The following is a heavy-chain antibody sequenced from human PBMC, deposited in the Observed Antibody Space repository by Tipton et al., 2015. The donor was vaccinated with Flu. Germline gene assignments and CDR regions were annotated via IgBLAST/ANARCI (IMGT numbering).Heavy chain of an antibody. CDR3: AISGYYDSSGYPFDH. CDR1: GYTFTSYG. Sequence: QLVQSGVELKKPGASVKVSCQTSGYTFTSYGISWVRQAPGQGLGWMGWINPNGGGTRYAQNFQGWVTMTRDTSISTAYMELRRLTSDDTAVYYCAISGYYDSSGYPFDHWGQGTVVTVSS. J-gene: IGHJ4*02. D-gene: IGHD3-22*01. CDR2: INPNGGGT. V-gene: IGHV1-2*04.